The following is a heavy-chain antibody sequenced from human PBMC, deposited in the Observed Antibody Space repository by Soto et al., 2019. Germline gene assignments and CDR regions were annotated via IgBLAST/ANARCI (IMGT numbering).Heavy chain of an antibody. Sequence: SETLSLTCTVSGGSISSYYWSWIRQPPGKGLEWIGYIYYSGSTNYNPSLKSRVTISVDTSKNQFSLKLSSVTAADTAVYYCARGIAARHNYYYYYMDVWGKGTTVIVSS. V-gene: IGHV4-59*01. J-gene: IGHJ6*03. CDR1: GGSISSYY. CDR2: IYYSGST. D-gene: IGHD6-6*01. CDR3: ARGIAARHNYYYYYMDV.